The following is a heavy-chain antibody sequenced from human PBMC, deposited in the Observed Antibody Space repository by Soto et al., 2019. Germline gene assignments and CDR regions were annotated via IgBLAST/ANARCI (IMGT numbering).Heavy chain of an antibody. J-gene: IGHJ6*02. CDR3: ARMTYYYGSGSYTGYYGMDV. D-gene: IGHD3-10*01. CDR2: IYYSGST. CDR1: GGSISSYY. V-gene: IGHV4-59*01. Sequence: SETLSLTCTVSGGSISSYYWSWLRQPPGKGLEWIGYIYYSGSTNYNPSLKSRVTISVDTSKNQFSLKLSSVTAADTAVYYCARMTYYYGSGSYTGYYGMDVWGQGTTVTVS.